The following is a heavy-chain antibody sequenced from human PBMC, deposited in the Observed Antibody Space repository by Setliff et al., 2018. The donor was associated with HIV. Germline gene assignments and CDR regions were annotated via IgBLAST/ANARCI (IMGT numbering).Heavy chain of an antibody. CDR2: IKPSGGNT. CDR3: ASGIASEGY. D-gene: IGHD6-13*01. J-gene: IGHJ4*02. Sequence: ASVKVSCKASGYTFTRYFMHCVRQAPGQGLEWLGMIKPSGGNTNYNPPLKSRVTISVDTSKNQFSLKLSSVTAADTAVYYCASGIASEGYWGQGTLVTVSS. V-gene: IGHV1-46*01. CDR1: GYTFTRYF.